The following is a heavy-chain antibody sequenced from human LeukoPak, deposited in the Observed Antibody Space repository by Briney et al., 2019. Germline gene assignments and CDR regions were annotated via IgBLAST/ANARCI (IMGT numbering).Heavy chain of an antibody. CDR2: ISRGSTTI. V-gene: IGHV3-48*01. D-gene: IGHD4-11*01. Sequence: QPGGSLRLSCAASGFTFSSNPMNWVRQAPGKGLEWVSYISRGSTTIYYADSVKGRFTISRDNAKSSLYLQMNSLRAEDTAVYYCARAQTNWGQGTLVTVSS. CDR1: GFTFSSNP. CDR3: ARAQTN. J-gene: IGHJ4*02.